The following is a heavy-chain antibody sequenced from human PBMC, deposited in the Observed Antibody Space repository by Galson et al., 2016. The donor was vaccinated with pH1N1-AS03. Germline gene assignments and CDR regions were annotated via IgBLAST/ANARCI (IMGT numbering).Heavy chain of an antibody. J-gene: IGHJ4*01. CDR2: IKSKTDGGTT. D-gene: IGHD5-18*01. Sequence: SLRLSCAGSGFTFNNTWMSWVRQAPGEGLEWVGRIKSKTDGGTTEYAAPVKGRFTISRDDSRDTLHLHMNSLKTEDSALYYCVTGGNNFGHEYWGQGTLVTVSS. CDR3: VTGGNNFGHEY. V-gene: IGHV3-15*01. CDR1: GFTFNNTW.